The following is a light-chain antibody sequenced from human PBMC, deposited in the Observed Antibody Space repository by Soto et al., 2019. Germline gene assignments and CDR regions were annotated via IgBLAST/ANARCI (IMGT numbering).Light chain of an antibody. CDR1: QALNAR. J-gene: IGKJ1*01. CDR2: LTS. CDR3: HQRQSWPRT. Sequence: ETVLTQSPGSVSLSPGDRATLPCRASQALNARLAWYQHKPGQAPRLLIYLTSNRAAGVPARFSAWGSETDFTLTISDVEPEDFAVYYCHQRQSWPRTFGQGTKVDIK. V-gene: IGKV3-11*01.